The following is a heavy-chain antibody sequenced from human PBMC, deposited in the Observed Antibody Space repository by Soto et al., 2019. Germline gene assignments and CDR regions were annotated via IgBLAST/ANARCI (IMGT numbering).Heavy chain of an antibody. D-gene: IGHD6-19*01. CDR1: GFTFSGSA. CDR3: TSLTTSYSSGWYNYYYMDV. Sequence: GGSLRLSCAASGFTFSGSAMHWVRQASGKGLEWVGRIRSKANSYATAYAASVKGRFTISRDDSKNTAYLQMNSLKTEDTAVYYCTSLTTSYSSGWYNYYYMDVWGKGTTVTVSS. V-gene: IGHV3-73*01. J-gene: IGHJ6*03. CDR2: IRSKANSYAT.